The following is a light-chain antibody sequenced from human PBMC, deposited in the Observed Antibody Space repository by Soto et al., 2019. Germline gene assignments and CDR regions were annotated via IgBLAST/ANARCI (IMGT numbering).Light chain of an antibody. CDR3: CSYAGSSSHVV. CDR1: SSDVGSYNL. V-gene: IGLV2-23*01. J-gene: IGLJ2*01. Sequence: QSVLTQPASVSGSPGQSITNSCTGTSSDVGSYNLVSWYQQHPGKAPKLMIYEGSKRPSGVSNRFPGSKSGNTASLTISGLQAEDEADYYCCSYAGSSSHVVFGGGTKLTVL. CDR2: EGS.